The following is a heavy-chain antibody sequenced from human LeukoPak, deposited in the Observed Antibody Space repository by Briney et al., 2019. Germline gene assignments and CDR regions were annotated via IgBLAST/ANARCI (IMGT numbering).Heavy chain of an antibody. CDR3: AREAAVAGFDY. Sequence: GGSLRLSCAASGFTFSPYSMNWVRQAPGKGLEWVSSINSRSSNIYYADSVKGRFTISRDNAKNSLYLQMNSLRAEDTAVYFCAREAAVAGFDYWGQGTLVTVSS. V-gene: IGHV3-21*01. D-gene: IGHD6-19*01. CDR1: GFTFSPYS. J-gene: IGHJ4*02. CDR2: INSRSSNI.